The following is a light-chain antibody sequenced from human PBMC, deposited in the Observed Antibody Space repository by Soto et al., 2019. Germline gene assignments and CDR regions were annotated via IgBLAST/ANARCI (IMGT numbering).Light chain of an antibody. CDR3: GTWDSSLSAGV. V-gene: IGLV2-8*01. CDR2: EVT. J-gene: IGLJ3*02. Sequence: QSVLTQPPAASGSPGQSVTISCTGTSNDVGGYHYVSWYQQYPGKVPKLIISEVTKRPSGVPDRFSGSKSGTSATLGITGLQTGDEADYYCGTWDSSLSAGVFGGGTKLTVL. CDR1: SNDVGGYHY.